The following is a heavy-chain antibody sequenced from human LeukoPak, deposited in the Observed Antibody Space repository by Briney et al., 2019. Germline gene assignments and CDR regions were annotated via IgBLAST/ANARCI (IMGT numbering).Heavy chain of an antibody. J-gene: IGHJ4*02. D-gene: IGHD3-22*01. CDR2: IYYSGST. V-gene: IGHV4-59*01. CDR1: GGSISSYY. Sequence: PAETLSLTCTVSGGSISSYYWSWIRQPPGKGLEWIGYIYYSGSTNYNPSLKSRVTISVDTSKNQFSLKLSSVTAADTAVYYCARESNDSSGFDYSGQGTLFTVSS. CDR3: ARESNDSSGFDY.